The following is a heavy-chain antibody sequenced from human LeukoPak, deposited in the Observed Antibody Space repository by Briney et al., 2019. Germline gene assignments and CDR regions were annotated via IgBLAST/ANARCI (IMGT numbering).Heavy chain of an antibody. Sequence: SVKVSCKASGYTFTAYYLHWVRQAPGQGLEWMGYIYPKSSDTNYAQNFQGRVTMTMDTSISTVYMELSRLTSDDTAVYYCARDEAAAKTNALDIWGQGTKDTVSS. CDR1: GYTFTAYY. V-gene: IGHV1-2*02. D-gene: IGHD6-13*01. CDR2: IYPKSSDT. CDR3: ARDEAAAKTNALDI. J-gene: IGHJ3*02.